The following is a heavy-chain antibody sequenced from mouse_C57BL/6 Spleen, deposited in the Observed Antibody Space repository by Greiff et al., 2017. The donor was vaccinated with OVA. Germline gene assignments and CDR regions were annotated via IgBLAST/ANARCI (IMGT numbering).Heavy chain of an antibody. V-gene: IGHV5-17*01. Sequence: EVKLMESGGGLVKPGGSLKLSCAASGFTFSDYGMHWVRQAPEKGLEWVAYISSGSSTIYYADTVKGRFTISRDNAKNTRFLQMTSLRSEDTAMYYCARPPSYYSNYGFAYWGQGTLVTVSA. J-gene: IGHJ3*01. CDR1: GFTFSDYG. CDR2: ISSGSSTI. CDR3: ARPPSYYSNYGFAY. D-gene: IGHD2-5*01.